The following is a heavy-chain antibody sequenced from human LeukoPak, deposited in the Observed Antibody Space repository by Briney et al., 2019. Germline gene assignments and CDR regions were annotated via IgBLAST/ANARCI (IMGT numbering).Heavy chain of an antibody. J-gene: IGHJ4*02. Sequence: GGSLRLSCAASGFTFSSYGMHWVRQAPGKGLEWVAVISYDGSNKYYADSVKGRFTISRDNSKNTLYLQMNSLRAEDTAVYYCARSSNSGFGELDYWGQGTLVTVSS. D-gene: IGHD3-10*01. CDR2: ISYDGSNK. V-gene: IGHV3-30*03. CDR3: ARSSNSGFGELDY. CDR1: GFTFSSYG.